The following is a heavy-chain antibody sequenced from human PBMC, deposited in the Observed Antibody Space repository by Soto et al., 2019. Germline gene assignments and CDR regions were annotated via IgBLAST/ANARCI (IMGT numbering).Heavy chain of an antibody. CDR1: GYTFTXYG. J-gene: IGHJ5*02. Sequence: QVQLVQSGAEVKKPGASVKVSCKASGYTFTXYGXXXXXXXXXXXXXXMGWISAYNGNTNYAQKLQGRVTMTTDTXXXXXXMXLXSXXXXXXXXXXXXRVRGVIXXYNWFDPWGQGTLVTVSS. D-gene: IGHD3-10*01. V-gene: IGHV1-18*01. CDR3: XRVRGVIXXYNWFDP. CDR2: ISAYNGNT.